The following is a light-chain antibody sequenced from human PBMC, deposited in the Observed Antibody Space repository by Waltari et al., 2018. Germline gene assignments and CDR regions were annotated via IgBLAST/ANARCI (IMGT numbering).Light chain of an antibody. J-gene: IGKJ2*01. Sequence: EIVLTQSPATLSLSPGDRATLSCRASQRVSSYLAWYQQKPGQTPRLLLYDASNRATGGPARLSGSGSATDFTLTISSLEPEDFAVYFCQQRTNWPRNTFGQGTKLEIK. CDR3: QQRTNWPRNT. V-gene: IGKV3-11*01. CDR2: DAS. CDR1: QRVSSY.